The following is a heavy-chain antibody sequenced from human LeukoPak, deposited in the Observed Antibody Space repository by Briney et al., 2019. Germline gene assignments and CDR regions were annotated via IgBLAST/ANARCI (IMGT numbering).Heavy chain of an antibody. CDR3: ARVQIVVVPAAMLEGGDY. CDR1: GFTFSSYA. D-gene: IGHD2-2*01. CDR2: ISYDGSNK. Sequence: GGSLRLSCAASGFTFSSYAMHWVRQAPGKGLEWVAVISYDGSNKYYADSVKGRFTISRDNSKNTLYLQMNSLRAEDTAVYYCARVQIVVVPAAMLEGGDYWGQGTLVTVSS. V-gene: IGHV3-30*04. J-gene: IGHJ4*02.